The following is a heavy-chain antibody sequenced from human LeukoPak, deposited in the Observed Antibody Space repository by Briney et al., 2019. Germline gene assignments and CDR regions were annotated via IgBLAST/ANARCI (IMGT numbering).Heavy chain of an antibody. V-gene: IGHV3-23*01. D-gene: IGHD3-3*01. Sequence: PGGSLRLSCAASGFTFSIYWMHWVRQAPGKGLEWVSAISGSGGSTYYADSVKDRFTISRDNSKNTLYLQMNSLRAEDTAVYYCAKDLTSRRITIFGVVPNWFDPWGQGTLVTVSS. CDR2: ISGSGGST. J-gene: IGHJ5*02. CDR3: AKDLTSRRITIFGVVPNWFDP. CDR1: GFTFSIYW.